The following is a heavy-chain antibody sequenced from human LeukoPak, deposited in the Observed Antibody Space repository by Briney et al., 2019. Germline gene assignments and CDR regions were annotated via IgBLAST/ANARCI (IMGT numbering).Heavy chain of an antibody. Sequence: ASVKVSCKASGYTFTSYDINWVRQATGQGLEWMGSMNPNSGNTGYAQKFQGRVTMTRNTSISTAYMELSSLRSEDTAVYYCARRVGLVVVPAAIPSDYYYYMDVWGKGTTVTVSS. CDR3: ARRVGLVVVPAAIPSDYYYYMDV. J-gene: IGHJ6*03. D-gene: IGHD2-2*01. CDR1: GYTFTSYD. CDR2: MNPNSGNT. V-gene: IGHV1-8*01.